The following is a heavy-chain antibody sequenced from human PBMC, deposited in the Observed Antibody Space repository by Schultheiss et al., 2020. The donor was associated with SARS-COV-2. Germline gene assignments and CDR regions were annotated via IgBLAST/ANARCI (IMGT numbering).Heavy chain of an antibody. D-gene: IGHD4/OR15-4a*01. J-gene: IGHJ6*03. V-gene: IGHV3-74*01. Sequence: GGSLRLSCAASGFTFSSYSMNWVRQAPGKGLEWVSRINSDGSSTSYADSVKGRFTISRDNAKNTLYLQMNSLRAEDTAVYYCARDPNMDYMDVWGKGTTVTVSS. CDR1: GFTFSSYS. CDR3: ARDPNMDYMDV. CDR2: INSDGSST.